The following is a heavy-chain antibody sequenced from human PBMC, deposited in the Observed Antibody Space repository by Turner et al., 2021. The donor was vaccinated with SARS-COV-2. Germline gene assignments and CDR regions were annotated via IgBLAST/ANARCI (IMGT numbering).Heavy chain of an antibody. J-gene: IGHJ4*02. Sequence: QVQLVESGGNLVKPGGSLRLSCVVSGVSFRDYYMNWVRQAPGKGLEWIAYISPSGTSIYYADSVKGRFTISRDNAKTSLYLDMNSLRGDDTAIYYCATDLHGLYYFDNWGQGTLVSVSS. CDR1: GVSFRDYY. CDR3: ATDLHGLYYFDN. CDR2: ISPSGTSI. V-gene: IGHV3-11*01. D-gene: IGHD4-17*01.